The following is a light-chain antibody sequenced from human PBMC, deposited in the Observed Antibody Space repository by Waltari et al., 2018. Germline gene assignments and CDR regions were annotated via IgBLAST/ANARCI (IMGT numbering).Light chain of an antibody. V-gene: IGKV5-2*01. Sequence: ETTLTQAPPFMSATPGVKVNISCKASQDIEDDMKWFQQKPGEAAIFIIEEVIILVPGISPRFSGSRYGTDFTLTINNIESENAAYYFCLQHEKFPLNTFGQGTKLEIK. J-gene: IGKJ2*01. CDR3: LQHEKFPLNT. CDR1: QDIEDD. CDR2: EVI.